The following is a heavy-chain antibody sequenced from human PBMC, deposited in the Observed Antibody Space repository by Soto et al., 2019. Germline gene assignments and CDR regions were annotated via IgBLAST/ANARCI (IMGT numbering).Heavy chain of an antibody. CDR2: MHHSGAT. CDR3: APGSLYYYGSGGMWDS. J-gene: IGHJ4*02. CDR1: GGSMSSPNW. D-gene: IGHD3-10*01. Sequence: QVRLQESGPGLVKPSGTLSLTCLVSGGSMSSPNWWSWVRQAPGKGLEWIAEMHHSGATNYNPSLKSRVIISIDKSKNQFSLTLSYVTAADTAVYYCAPGSLYYYGSGGMWDSWGRGALVTVSS. V-gene: IGHV4-4*02.